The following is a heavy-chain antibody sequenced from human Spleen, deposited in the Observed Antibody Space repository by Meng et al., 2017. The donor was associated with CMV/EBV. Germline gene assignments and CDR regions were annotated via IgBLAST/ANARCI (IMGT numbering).Heavy chain of an antibody. CDR1: GLTFSDNY. CDR2: ISSSGNTI. V-gene: IGHV3-11*01. J-gene: IGHJ2*01. CDR3: ARDLYGPHWCFDL. Sequence: ACGLTFSDNYMGWIRQTPGKGLGWLSYISSSGNTIYYADSVKGRFTISRDNAKNSLYLQMNSLRAEDTAVYSCARDLYGPHWCFDLWGRGTLVTVSS. D-gene: IGHD3-10*01.